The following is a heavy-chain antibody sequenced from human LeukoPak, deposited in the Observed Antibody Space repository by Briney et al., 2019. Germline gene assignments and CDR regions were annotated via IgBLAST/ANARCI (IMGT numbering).Heavy chain of an antibody. Sequence: ASVKVSCKASGYTFSNYYMHWVRQAPGQGLEWMGIINPSGGSTSYAQKFQGRVTMTRDTSTSTVYMQLSSLRSEDTAVYYCARDAEVVVDTAMVPYFDYWGQGTLVTVSS. CDR3: ARDAEVVVDTAMVPYFDY. CDR1: GYTFSNYY. J-gene: IGHJ4*02. CDR2: INPSGGST. V-gene: IGHV1-46*01. D-gene: IGHD5-18*01.